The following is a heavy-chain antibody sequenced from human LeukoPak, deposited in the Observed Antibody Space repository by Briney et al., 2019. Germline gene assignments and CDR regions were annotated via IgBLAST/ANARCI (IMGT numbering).Heavy chain of an antibody. D-gene: IGHD3-22*01. J-gene: IGHJ3*02. Sequence: GGSLRLSCAASGFTFSSYGMHWVRQAPGKGLEWVSAISGSGGSTYYADSVKGRFTISRDNSKNTLYLQMSSLRAEDTAVYYCGLAAYYYDSSGSDVAFDIWGQGTMVIVSS. CDR3: GLAAYYYDSSGSDVAFDI. V-gene: IGHV3-23*01. CDR2: ISGSGGST. CDR1: GFTFSSYG.